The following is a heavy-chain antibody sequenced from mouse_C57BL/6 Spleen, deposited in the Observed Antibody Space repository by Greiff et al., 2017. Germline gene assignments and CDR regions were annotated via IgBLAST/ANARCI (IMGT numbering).Heavy chain of an antibody. J-gene: IGHJ3*01. V-gene: IGHV6-6*01. CDR1: GFTFSDAW. Sequence: EVKVVESGGGLVQPGGSMKLSCAASGFTFSDAWMDWVRQSPEKGLEWVAEIRNKANNHATYYAESVKGRFTISRDDSKSSVYLQMNSVRAEDTGIYYCTRRPPSWCAYWGQGTLVTVAA. CDR3: TRRPPSWCAY. CDR2: IRNKANNHAT.